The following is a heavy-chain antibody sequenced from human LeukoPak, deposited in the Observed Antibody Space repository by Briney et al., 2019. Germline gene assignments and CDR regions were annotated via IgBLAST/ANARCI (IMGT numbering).Heavy chain of an antibody. CDR3: AILSYYYYYGMDV. Sequence: ASVKVSCKASGYTFTSYGISWVRQAPGQGLEWMGWISAYNGNTNYAQKLQGRVTMTTDTSTSTAYMELRSLGSDDTAVYYCAILSYYYYYGMDVWGQGTTVTVSS. CDR1: GYTFTSYG. J-gene: IGHJ6*02. V-gene: IGHV1-18*01. CDR2: ISAYNGNT.